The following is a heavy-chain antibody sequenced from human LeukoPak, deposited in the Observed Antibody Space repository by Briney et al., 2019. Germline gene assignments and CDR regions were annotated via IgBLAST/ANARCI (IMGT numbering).Heavy chain of an antibody. CDR3: ARVSYGDFSKADPDFDY. D-gene: IGHD4-17*01. CDR2: ISAYNGNT. J-gene: IGHJ4*02. CDR1: GYTFTSYG. V-gene: IGHV1-18*01. Sequence: GASVKVSCKASGYTFTSYGISWVRQAPGQGLEWMGWISAYNGNTNYAQKLQGRVTMTTDTSTSTAYMELRSLRSDDTAVYYCARVSYGDFSKADPDFDYWGQGTLVTVSS.